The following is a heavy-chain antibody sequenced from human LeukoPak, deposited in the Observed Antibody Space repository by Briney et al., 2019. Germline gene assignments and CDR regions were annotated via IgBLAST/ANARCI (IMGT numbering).Heavy chain of an antibody. CDR2: ISGSGGST. D-gene: IGHD3-10*01. CDR3: SRDSGGIPLDY. J-gene: IGHJ4*02. V-gene: IGHV3-23*01. CDR1: GFTFSSYA. Sequence: PGGSLTLSCAASGFTFSSYAMSWVRQAPGQGLEWVSAISGSGGSTYYADSVNGRFTISRDNSKNTLYLQMNSLRSEDTAVYYCSRDSGGIPLDYWGQGTLVTVSS.